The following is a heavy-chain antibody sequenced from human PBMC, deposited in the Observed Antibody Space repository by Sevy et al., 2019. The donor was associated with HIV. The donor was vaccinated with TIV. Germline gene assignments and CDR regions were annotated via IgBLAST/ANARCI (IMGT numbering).Heavy chain of an antibody. CDR3: VRGGVGGYSYSLDS. CDR2: MKQDGSEK. V-gene: IGHV3-7*01. D-gene: IGHD5-18*01. J-gene: IGHJ4*02. Sequence: GGSLRLSCAASGFTFSTYWMSWVRQAPGKGLEWVATMKQDGSEKDYVDSEKGRFTISRDNAKNSLYLQMNSLRGEDKAVYDCVRGGVGGYSYSLDSWGQGTLVTVSS. CDR1: GFTFSTYW.